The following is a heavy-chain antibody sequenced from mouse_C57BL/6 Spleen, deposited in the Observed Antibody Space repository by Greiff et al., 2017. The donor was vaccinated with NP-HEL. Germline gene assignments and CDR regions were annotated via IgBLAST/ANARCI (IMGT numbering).Heavy chain of an antibody. CDR2: IYPGDGDT. V-gene: IGHV1-82*01. CDR1: GYAFSSSW. CDR3: ARGGNYSGSFDY. J-gene: IGHJ2*01. Sequence: QVQLKQSGPELVKPGASVKISCKASGYAFSSSWMNWVKQRPGKGLEWIGRIYPGDGDTNYNGKFKGKATLTADKSSSTAYMQLSSLTSEDSAVYVCARGGNYSGSFDYWGQGTTLTVSS. D-gene: IGHD1-3*01.